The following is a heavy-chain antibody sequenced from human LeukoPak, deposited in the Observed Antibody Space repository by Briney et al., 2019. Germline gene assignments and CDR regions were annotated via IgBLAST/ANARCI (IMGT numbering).Heavy chain of an antibody. CDR3: ATLESRDGYDFDY. J-gene: IGHJ4*02. D-gene: IGHD5-24*01. CDR2: ISYDGSNK. V-gene: IGHV3-30*03. CDR1: GFTFSSYG. Sequence: GGTLRLSCAASGFTFSSYGMHWVRRAPGKGLEWVAVISYDGSNKYYADSVKGRFTISRDNSKNTLYLQMSSLRAEDTAVYYCATLESRDGYDFDYWGQGTLVTVSS.